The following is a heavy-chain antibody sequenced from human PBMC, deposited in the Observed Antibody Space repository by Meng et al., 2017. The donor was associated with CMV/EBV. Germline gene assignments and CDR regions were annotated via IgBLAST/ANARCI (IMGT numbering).Heavy chain of an antibody. CDR3: AANIGGSYEGLYYFDY. V-gene: IGHV3-11*01. CDR2: ISSSGSTI. CDR1: GFTFSDYY. J-gene: IGHJ4*02. Sequence: GESLKISCAASGFTFSDYYMSWIRQAPGKGLEWVSYISSSGSTIYYADSVKGRFTISRDNAKNSLYLQMNSLRTEDTAAYYCAANIGGSYEGLYYFDYWGQGTLVTVSS. D-gene: IGHD1-26*01.